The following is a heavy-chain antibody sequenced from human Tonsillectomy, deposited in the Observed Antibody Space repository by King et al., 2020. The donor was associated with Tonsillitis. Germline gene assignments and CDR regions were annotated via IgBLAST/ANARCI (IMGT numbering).Heavy chain of an antibody. CDR3: ARGSHDY. V-gene: IGHV3-11*05. CDR1: GFTFSDFY. CDR2: IVPNEYT. J-gene: IGHJ4*02. Sequence: VQLVESGGGLVKPGGSLRLSCAASGFTFSDFYMSWIRQAPGKGLEWVSYIVPNEYTNYAEFVKGRFTISRDNAKNSLYLQMNGLTDEDTAVYYCARGSHDYWGQGILVTVSS.